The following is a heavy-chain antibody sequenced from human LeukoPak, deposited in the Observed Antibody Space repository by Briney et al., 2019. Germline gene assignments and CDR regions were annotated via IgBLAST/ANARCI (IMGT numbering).Heavy chain of an antibody. J-gene: IGHJ3*02. CDR3: AKLYYSGGFDI. CDR2: ISYDGSNK. D-gene: IGHD2-21*01. Sequence: PGRSLRLSCAASGFTFSNYAIHWVRQAPGKGLEWVSIISYDGSNKYYADSVKGRFTISRDNSKNTLYLQMNSLRAEDTAVYYCAKLYYSGGFDIWGQGIMVTVSS. CDR1: GFTFSNYA. V-gene: IGHV3-30*18.